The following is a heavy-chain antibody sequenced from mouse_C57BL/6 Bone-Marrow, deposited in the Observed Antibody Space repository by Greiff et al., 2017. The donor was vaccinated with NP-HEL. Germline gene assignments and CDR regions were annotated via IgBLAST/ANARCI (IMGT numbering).Heavy chain of an antibody. J-gene: IGHJ4*01. CDR2: IDPENGDT. CDR3: TKHYYGSSYGYAMDY. D-gene: IGHD1-1*01. CDR1: GFNIKDDY. Sequence: VQLQQSGAELVRPGASVKLSCTASGFNIKDDYMYWVKQRPEQGLEWIGWIDPENGDTEYASKFQGKATITADTSSNTAYLQLSSLTSEDTAVYYCTKHYYGSSYGYAMDYWGQGTSVTVSS. V-gene: IGHV14-4*01.